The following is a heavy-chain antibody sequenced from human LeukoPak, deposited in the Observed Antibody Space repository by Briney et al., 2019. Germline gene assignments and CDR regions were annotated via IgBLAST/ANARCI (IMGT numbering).Heavy chain of an antibody. CDR3: ARGYDILTGYQNGFQH. CDR2: IIPIFGTA. J-gene: IGHJ1*01. CDR1: GGTFSSYA. Sequence: SVTVSCKASGGTFSSYAISWVRQAPGQGLEWMGGIIPIFGTANYAQKFQGRVTITTDESTSTAYMELSSLRSEDTAVYYCARGYDILTGYQNGFQHWGQGTLVTVSS. V-gene: IGHV1-69*05. D-gene: IGHD3-9*01.